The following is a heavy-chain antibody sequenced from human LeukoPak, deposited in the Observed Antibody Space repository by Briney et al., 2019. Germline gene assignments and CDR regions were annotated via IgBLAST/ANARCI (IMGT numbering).Heavy chain of an antibody. Sequence: HPGGSLRLSCAASGFTFDIYAMTWVRQAPGKAPEWVSGISASANSTYYADSVQGRFIISRDNSKNNLYLQMNSLRVDDMAVYYCARGPSCTSTSCYVIGALDIWGLGTTVTVSS. J-gene: IGHJ3*02. V-gene: IGHV3-23*01. CDR3: ARGPSCTSTSCYVIGALDI. D-gene: IGHD2-2*01. CDR1: GFTFDIYA. CDR2: ISASANST.